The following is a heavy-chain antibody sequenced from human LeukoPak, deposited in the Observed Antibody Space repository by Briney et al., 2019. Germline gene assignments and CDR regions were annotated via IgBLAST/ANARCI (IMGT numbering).Heavy chain of an antibody. J-gene: IGHJ1*01. CDR1: GFTFSSYS. CDR2: ISSSSSTI. D-gene: IGHD6-6*01. Sequence: GGSLRLSCAASGFTFSSYSMNWVRQAPGKGLEWVSYISSSSSTIYYADSVKGRFTISRDNAKNSLYLQMNSLRDEDTAVYYCASGIREAARHPGHWRQGTLVTVSS. CDR3: ASGIREAARHPGH. V-gene: IGHV3-48*02.